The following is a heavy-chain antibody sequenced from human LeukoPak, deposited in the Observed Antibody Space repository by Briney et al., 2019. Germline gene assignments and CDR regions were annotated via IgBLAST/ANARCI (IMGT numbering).Heavy chain of an antibody. CDR1: GGSISGTSYY. CDR3: ARASGPGYNPFDY. J-gene: IGHJ4*02. D-gene: IGHD1-14*01. CDR2: IYYSGST. V-gene: IGHV4-39*07. Sequence: SETLSLTCTVSGGSISGTSYYWGWIRQPPGKGLEYIISIYYSGSTYYNPSLKSRATISVDTSNNQFSLKLSSLTAADTAMYYRARASGPGYNPFDYWGQGTLVTVSS.